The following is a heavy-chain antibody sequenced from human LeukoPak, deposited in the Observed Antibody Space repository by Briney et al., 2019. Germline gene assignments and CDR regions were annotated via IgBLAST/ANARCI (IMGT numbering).Heavy chain of an antibody. CDR1: GFTFSSYG. Sequence: PGGSLRLSCAASGFTFSSYGMHWVRQAPAKGLEWVAIISYDGSNKYYADSVKGRFTISGDNSKNTLYLQMNSLRAEDTAVYYCAKSTTVTQRGYFDYWGQGTLVTVSS. V-gene: IGHV3-30*18. D-gene: IGHD4-17*01. CDR2: ISYDGSNK. J-gene: IGHJ4*02. CDR3: AKSTTVTQRGYFDY.